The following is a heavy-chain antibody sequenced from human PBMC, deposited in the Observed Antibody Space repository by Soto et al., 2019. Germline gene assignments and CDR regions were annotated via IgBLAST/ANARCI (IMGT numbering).Heavy chain of an antibody. CDR1: GFTFSSYA. CDR3: ARESTHNVVPYYYYGMDV. V-gene: IGHV3-23*01. J-gene: IGHJ6*02. D-gene: IGHD2-21*01. CDR2: ISGSGGST. Sequence: PGGSLRLSCAASGFTFSSYAMSWVRQAPGKGLEWVSAISGSGGSTYYADSVKGRFTISRDNSKNTLYLQMNSLRAEDTAVYYCARESTHNVVPYYYYGMDVWGQGTTVTVSS.